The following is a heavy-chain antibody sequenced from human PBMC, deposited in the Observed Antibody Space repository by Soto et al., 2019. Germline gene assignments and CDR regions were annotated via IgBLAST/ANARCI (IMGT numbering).Heavy chain of an antibody. CDR1: GGSISSYY. V-gene: IGHV4-59*01. D-gene: IGHD2-15*01. CDR2: IYYSGST. Sequence: SETLSLTYTVSGGSISSYYWSWIRQPPGKGLEWIGYIYYSGSTNYNPSLKSRVTISVDTSKNQFSLKLSSVTAADTAVYYCARVYGGYLDYWGQGTLVTVSS. J-gene: IGHJ4*02. CDR3: ARVYGGYLDY.